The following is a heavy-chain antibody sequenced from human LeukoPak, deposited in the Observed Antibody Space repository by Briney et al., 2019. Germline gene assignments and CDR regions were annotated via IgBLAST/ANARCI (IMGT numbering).Heavy chain of an antibody. CDR3: AKDLGSAITSALALDV. D-gene: IGHD2-15*01. Sequence: PGGSLRLSCAASGFTFSSYSMNWVRQAPGKGLEWVSSISSSSSTIYYADSVKGRFTISRDNRKNLLHLQMNSLRPDDSAVYYCAKDLGSAITSALALDVWGQGTTVTVSS. CDR2: ISSSSSTI. CDR1: GFTFSSYS. V-gene: IGHV3-48*04. J-gene: IGHJ6*02.